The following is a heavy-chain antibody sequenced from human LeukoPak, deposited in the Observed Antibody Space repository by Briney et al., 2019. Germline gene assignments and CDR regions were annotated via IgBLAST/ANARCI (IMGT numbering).Heavy chain of an antibody. CDR3: ARVRDNACDY. V-gene: IGHV1-2*02. CDR2: LRGDTGVT. J-gene: IGHJ4*02. Sequence: ASVTVSCKTSGYMVSDYYMHWVRQAPGQGLEWMGWLRGDTGVTDSPQKFKGRVTMTRDTATNTAYMQLSRLTYDDTAIYFCARVRDNACDYWGQGTLVTVSS. D-gene: IGHD1-1*01. CDR1: GYMVSDYY.